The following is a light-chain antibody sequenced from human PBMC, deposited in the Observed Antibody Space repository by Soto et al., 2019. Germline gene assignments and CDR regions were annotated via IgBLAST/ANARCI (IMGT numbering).Light chain of an antibody. J-gene: IGLJ3*02. CDR2: EVS. Sequence: QSALTQPASVSGSPGQSITISCTGTSSDVGSYNLVSWYQQHPGKAPKLMIYEVSKRPSGVSNRFPGSKSGNTASLTISGLQAEDEADYYCCSYAGSSTSVFGGGTKLTVL. V-gene: IGLV2-23*02. CDR1: SSDVGSYNL. CDR3: CSYAGSSTSV.